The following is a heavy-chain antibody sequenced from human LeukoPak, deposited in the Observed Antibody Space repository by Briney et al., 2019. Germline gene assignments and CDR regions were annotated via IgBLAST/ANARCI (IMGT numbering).Heavy chain of an antibody. CDR2: IYHTGST. D-gene: IGHD6-6*01. J-gene: IGHJ4*02. Sequence: PSGTLSLTCAVSDDSISSTNWWRWVRQPPGKGLEWIGEIYHTGSTNNNPSLTSRVTISVDTSKNQFSLRLSSVTAADTAVYYCARGYSSSSPDFWGQGTLVTVSS. V-gene: IGHV4-4*02. CDR3: ARGYSSSSPDF. CDR1: DDSISSTNW.